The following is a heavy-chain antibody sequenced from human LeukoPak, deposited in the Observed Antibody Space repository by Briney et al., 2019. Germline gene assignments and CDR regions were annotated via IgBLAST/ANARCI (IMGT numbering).Heavy chain of an antibody. D-gene: IGHD6-13*01. CDR3: AIGYPLSTTAAGTYFQH. Sequence: ASVKVSCKASGYTFSGYYMHWVRQAPGQGLEWMGWINPNSGGTNYAQKFQGRVTMTRDTSISTAYMELSRLRSDDTAVYYCAIGYPLSTTAAGTYFQHWGQGTLVTVSS. CDR2: INPNSGGT. V-gene: IGHV1-2*02. J-gene: IGHJ1*01. CDR1: GYTFSGYY.